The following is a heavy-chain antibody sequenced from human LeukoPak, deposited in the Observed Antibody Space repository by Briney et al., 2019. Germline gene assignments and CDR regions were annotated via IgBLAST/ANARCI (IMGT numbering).Heavy chain of an antibody. V-gene: IGHV4-39*07. D-gene: IGHD6-13*01. CDR2: IYYSGST. J-gene: IGHJ5*02. CDR3: ARAKGAAGFNWFDP. Sequence: SETLSLTCTVSGGSISSSSYYWGWIRQPPGKGLEWIGSIYYSGSTYYNPSLKSRVTISVDTSKNQFSLKLSSVTAADTAVYYCARAKGAAGFNWFDPWGQGTLVTVSS. CDR1: GGSISSSSYY.